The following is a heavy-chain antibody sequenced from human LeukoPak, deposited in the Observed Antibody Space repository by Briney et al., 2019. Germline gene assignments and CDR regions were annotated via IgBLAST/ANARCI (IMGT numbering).Heavy chain of an antibody. CDR2: IIPIFGTA. V-gene: IGHV1-69*05. Sequence: GASVKVSCKASGGTFSSYAISWVRQAPGQGLEWMGGIIPIFGTANYAQKFQGRVTLTTDGSTSTAYMELSSLRSEDTAVYYCARSDCSGGSCYFGWSNAFDVWGQGTMVTVSS. D-gene: IGHD2-15*01. CDR3: ARSDCSGGSCYFGWSNAFDV. J-gene: IGHJ3*01. CDR1: GGTFSSYA.